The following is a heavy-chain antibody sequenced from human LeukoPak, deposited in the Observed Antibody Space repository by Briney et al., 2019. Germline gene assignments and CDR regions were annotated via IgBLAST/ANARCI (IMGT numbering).Heavy chain of an antibody. D-gene: IGHD3-22*01. Sequence: GASVKVSCKASGYTFTGYYMHWVRQAPGQGLEWMGWINPNSGGTNYAQKFQGRVTMTRDTSISTAYMELSRLRSDDTAVYYCARGLYYSDSSGYYGYWGQGTLVTVSS. J-gene: IGHJ4*02. CDR1: GYTFTGYY. V-gene: IGHV1-2*02. CDR2: INPNSGGT. CDR3: ARGLYYSDSSGYYGY.